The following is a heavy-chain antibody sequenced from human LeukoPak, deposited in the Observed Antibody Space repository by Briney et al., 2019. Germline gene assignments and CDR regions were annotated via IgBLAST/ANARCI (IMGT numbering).Heavy chain of an antibody. J-gene: IGHJ5*02. V-gene: IGHV4-39*01. D-gene: IGHD3-16*01. CDR3: ARQHSLVDP. CDR2: IYYSGGT. CDR1: GGSISSSSYY. Sequence: PSETLSLTCTVSGGSISSSSYYWGWIRQPPGKGLEWIGSIYYSGGTYYNPSLKSRVTISVDTSKNQFSLKLSSVTAADTAVYYCARQHSLVDPWGQGTLVTVSS.